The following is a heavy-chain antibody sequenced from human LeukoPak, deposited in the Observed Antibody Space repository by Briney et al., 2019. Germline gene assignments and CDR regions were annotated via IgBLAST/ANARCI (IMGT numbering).Heavy chain of an antibody. CDR3: ARDKGVGYCSGGSCYHPHFDY. CDR2: TYYRSKWYN. CDR1: GDSVSSNSAA. J-gene: IGHJ4*02. V-gene: IGHV6-1*01. D-gene: IGHD2-15*01. Sequence: SQTLSLTCAISGDSVSSNSAAWNWIRQPPSRGLEWLGRTYYRSKWYNDYAVSVKSRITINPDTSKNQFSLQLNSVTPEDTAVYYCARDKGVGYCSGGSCYHPHFDYWGQGTLVTVSS.